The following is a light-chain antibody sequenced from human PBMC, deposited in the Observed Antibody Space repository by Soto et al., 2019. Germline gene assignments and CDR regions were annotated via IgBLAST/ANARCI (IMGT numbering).Light chain of an antibody. CDR3: SSYTSSNSVV. J-gene: IGLJ3*02. CDR2: DVS. V-gene: IGLV2-14*03. CDR1: SSDVGGYNW. Sequence: QSALTQPASVSGSPGQSITISCTGTSSDVGGYNWVAWYQQHPGKAPKLMICDVSNRPSGVSNRFSGSKSGNTASLTISGLQAEDEADYYCSSYTSSNSVVFGGGTQLTV.